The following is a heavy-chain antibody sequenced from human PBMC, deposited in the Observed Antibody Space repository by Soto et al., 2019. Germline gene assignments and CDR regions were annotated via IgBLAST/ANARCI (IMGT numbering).Heavy chain of an antibody. Sequence: QVQLQESGPGLVKPSQTLSLTCTVSGGSISSGGYYWSWIRQHPGKSLEWIGYIYYSGSTYYNPSLKSRVTISVDTTKKQFSLKLRSVTAADTAVYVCARDRGYKSSLGLYYWGQGTLVTVSS. CDR2: IYYSGST. J-gene: IGHJ4*02. CDR1: GGSISSGGYY. CDR3: ARDRGYKSSLGLYY. V-gene: IGHV4-31*03. D-gene: IGHD3-22*01.